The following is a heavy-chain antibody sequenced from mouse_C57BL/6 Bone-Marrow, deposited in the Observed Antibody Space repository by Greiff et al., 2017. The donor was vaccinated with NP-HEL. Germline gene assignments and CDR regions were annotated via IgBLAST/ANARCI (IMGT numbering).Heavy chain of an antibody. V-gene: IGHV1-50*01. D-gene: IGHD2-4*01. CDR1: GYTFTSYW. CDR3: AREGVGLRQNFDV. J-gene: IGHJ1*03. CDR2: IDPSDSYT. Sequence: VQLQQPGAELVKPGASVKLSCKASGYTFTSYWMQWVKQRPGQGLEWIGEIDPSDSYTNYNQKFKGKATLTVDTSSSTAYMRLSSLTSEDSAVYYCAREGVGLRQNFDVWGTGTTVTVSS.